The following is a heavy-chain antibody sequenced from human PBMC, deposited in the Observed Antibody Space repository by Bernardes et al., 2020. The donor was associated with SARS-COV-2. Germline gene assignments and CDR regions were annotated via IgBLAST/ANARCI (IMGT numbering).Heavy chain of an antibody. V-gene: IGHV4-34*01. D-gene: IGHD1-26*01. CDR2: INDSGST. CDR3: ARHGGYQSYYYYGLDV. Sequence: SETLSLTCTVYGGSFSGYYWSWIRRSPGKGLEWIGEINDSGSTTYNPSLKSRVTISLDTSKDQFSLKLSSVTAADTALYYCARHGGYQSYYYYGLDVWGQGTTVIVSS. CDR1: GGSFSGYY. J-gene: IGHJ6*02.